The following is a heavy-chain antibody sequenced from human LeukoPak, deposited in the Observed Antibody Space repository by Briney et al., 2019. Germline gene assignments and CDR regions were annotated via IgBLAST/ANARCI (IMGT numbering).Heavy chain of an antibody. D-gene: IGHD3-16*01. CDR1: GGTFSSYA. CDR2: IKPNSGGT. Sequence: ASVKVSCKASGGTFSSYAISWVRQAPGQGLEWMGWIKPNSGGTNYAQKFQGRVTMTRDTSISTAYMELSRLRSDDTALYYCARGLYTTTWCDHWGQGTLVTVSS. CDR3: ARGLYTTTWCDH. J-gene: IGHJ5*02. V-gene: IGHV1-2*02.